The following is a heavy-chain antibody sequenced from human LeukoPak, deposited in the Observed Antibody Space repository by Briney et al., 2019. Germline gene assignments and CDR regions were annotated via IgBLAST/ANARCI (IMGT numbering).Heavy chain of an antibody. CDR2: MYYSGST. V-gene: IGHV4-39*07. CDR1: GGSISSSNYY. D-gene: IGHD3-22*01. Sequence: SETLSLTCTVSGGSISSSNYYWGWIRQPPGKGLEWIGSMYYSGSTYYNPSLKSRVTISVDTSKNQFSLKLSSVTAADTAVYYCARGAYYYDSSGYYSRGAEFDYWGQGTLVTVSS. CDR3: ARGAYYYDSSGYYSRGAEFDY. J-gene: IGHJ4*02.